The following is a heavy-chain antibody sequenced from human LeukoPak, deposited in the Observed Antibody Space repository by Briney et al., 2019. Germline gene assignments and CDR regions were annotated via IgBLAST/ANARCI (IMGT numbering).Heavy chain of an antibody. Sequence: SETLSLTCTVSGGSISSYYWSWIRQPAGKGLEWIGRIYTSGSTYYNPSLKSRVTISVDTSKNQFSLKLSSVTAADTAVYYCARSYYDFWSGYYKPRYFDYWGQGTLVTVSS. CDR3: ARSYYDFWSGYYKPRYFDY. D-gene: IGHD3-3*01. CDR1: GGSISSYY. J-gene: IGHJ4*02. V-gene: IGHV4-4*07. CDR2: IYTSGST.